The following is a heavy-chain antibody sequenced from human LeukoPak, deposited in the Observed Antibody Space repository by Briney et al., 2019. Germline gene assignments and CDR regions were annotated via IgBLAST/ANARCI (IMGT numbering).Heavy chain of an antibody. CDR1: GFTFSSYW. CDR3: ARAYNSHFDY. CDR2: IKSDGSST. D-gene: IGHD1-1*01. J-gene: IGHJ4*02. Sequence: GGSLRLSCAASGFTFSSYWMHWVRQAPGKGLVCISRIKSDGSSTSYADSVKGRFTISRDDAKNTLYLQMNSLRAEDTAVYYCARAYNSHFDYWGQGALVTVSS. V-gene: IGHV3-74*01.